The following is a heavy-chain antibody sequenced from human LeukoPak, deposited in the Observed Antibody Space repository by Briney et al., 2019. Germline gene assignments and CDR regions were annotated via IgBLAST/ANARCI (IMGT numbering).Heavy chain of an antibody. CDR1: GGSISSYY. Sequence: PSETLSLTCTVSGGSISSYYWSWIRQPPGKGLEWIGYIYYSGSTNYNPSLKSRVTISVDTSKNQFSLKLSSVTAADTAVYYCARGGGPPFDYWGQGTLVTVSS. CDR3: ARGGGPPFDY. CDR2: IYYSGST. V-gene: IGHV4-59*01. J-gene: IGHJ4*02. D-gene: IGHD4-23*01.